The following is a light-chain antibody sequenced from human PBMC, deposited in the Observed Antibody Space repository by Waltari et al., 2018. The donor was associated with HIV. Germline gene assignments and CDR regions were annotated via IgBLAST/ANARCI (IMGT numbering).Light chain of an antibody. J-gene: IGKJ3*01. CDR3: QQSYGAPFT. Sequence: IQMTQSPSALSASVGDTVPITCRARQKMNRYLNWYQKKVGEPPKLLVYGGSSLQRGVPARFRGSGSGSEYILTISNLQSDDFATYFCQQSYGAPFTFGPGSTL. CDR1: QKMNRY. V-gene: IGKV1-39*01. CDR2: GGS.